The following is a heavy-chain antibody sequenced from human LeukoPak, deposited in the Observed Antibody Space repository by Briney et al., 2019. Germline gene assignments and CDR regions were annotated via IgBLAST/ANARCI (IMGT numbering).Heavy chain of an antibody. CDR1: GFTFSGHA. D-gene: IGHD2-15*01. CDR2: ISYDGSNK. J-gene: IGHJ4*02. CDR3: ARLRGGSRFDY. Sequence: GGSLRLSCAASGFTFSGHAMHWVRQAPGKGLEWVAVISYDGSNKYYADSVKGRFTISRDNSKNTLYLQMNSLRAEDTAVYYCARLRGGSRFDYWGQGTLVTVSS. V-gene: IGHV3-30-3*01.